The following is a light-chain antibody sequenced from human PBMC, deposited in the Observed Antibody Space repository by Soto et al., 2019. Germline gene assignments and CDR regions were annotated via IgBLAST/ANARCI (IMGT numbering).Light chain of an antibody. CDR3: HQYDTWPPT. J-gene: IGKJ3*01. CDR2: ETS. CDR1: QSVSSNY. Sequence: EIVLTQSPGTLSLSPGERATLSCRASQSVSSNYLAWSQQKTGQAPRLLIYETSSRATGIPDRFSGSGSGTDFTLTISRLEPEDFAVYYCHQYDTWPPTFGTGTKVDIK. V-gene: IGKV3-20*01.